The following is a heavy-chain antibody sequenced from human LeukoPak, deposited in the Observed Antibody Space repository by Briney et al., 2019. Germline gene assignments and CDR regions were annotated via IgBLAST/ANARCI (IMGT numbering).Heavy chain of an antibody. CDR2: IYYSGIT. D-gene: IGHD3-22*01. J-gene: IGHJ1*01. CDR3: ARSYYYDSSGSPSYPYFQH. Sequence: SETLSLTCTVSGGSISSSTYYWGWIRQPPGKGLEWIGSIYYSGITHYNPSLKSRVTISGDTSKNQFSLKLSSVTAADTAVYYCARSYYYDSSGSPSYPYFQHWGQGTLVTVSS. V-gene: IGHV4-39*07. CDR1: GGSISSSTYY.